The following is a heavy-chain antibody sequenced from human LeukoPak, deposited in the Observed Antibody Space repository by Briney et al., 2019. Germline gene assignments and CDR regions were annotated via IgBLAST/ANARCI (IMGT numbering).Heavy chain of an antibody. V-gene: IGHV3-53*01. CDR2: IYSGGGT. CDR3: ARAVAGTNWFDP. Sequence: GGSLRLSCAASGFTFSSYSMNWVRQAPGTGLEWVSVIYSGGGTSYADSVRGRFTISRDNSKNTLYLQMNSLRVEDTAVYYCARAVAGTNWFDPWGQGTLVTVSS. J-gene: IGHJ5*02. D-gene: IGHD6-19*01. CDR1: GFTFSSYS.